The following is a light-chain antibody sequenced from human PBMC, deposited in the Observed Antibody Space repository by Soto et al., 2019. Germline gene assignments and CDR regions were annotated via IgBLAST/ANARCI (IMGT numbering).Light chain of an antibody. J-gene: IGKJ5*01. CDR1: QSISSY. Sequence: DIQNTPSPSSLSASGGYRFTSTCRPSQSISSYLNWYQQKPGKAPKLLIYAASSLQSGVPSRFSGSGSGTDFTLTISSLQPEDFATYYCQQSYSTPRSFGQGTRREIK. CDR2: AAS. V-gene: IGKV1-39*01. CDR3: QQSYSTPRS.